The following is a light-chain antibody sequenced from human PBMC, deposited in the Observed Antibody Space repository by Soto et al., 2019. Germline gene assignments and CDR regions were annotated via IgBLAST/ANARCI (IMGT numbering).Light chain of an antibody. CDR1: SSDVARYNL. J-gene: IGLJ2*01. CDR2: EGS. CDR3: CSYGGTVV. Sequence: QSVLTQPASVSGSPGQWITISCTGTSSDVARYNLVSWYQQHPGKAPKLMIYEGSKRPSGVSNRFSGSKSGNAASLPNSGREAGDEAEYYCCSYGGTVVFGGGTQLTVL. V-gene: IGLV2-23*01.